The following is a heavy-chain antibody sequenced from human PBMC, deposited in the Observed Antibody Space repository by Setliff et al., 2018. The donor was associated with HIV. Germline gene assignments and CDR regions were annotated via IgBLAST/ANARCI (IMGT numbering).Heavy chain of an antibody. CDR1: GGSMTNY. D-gene: IGHD3-10*01. J-gene: IGHJ5*02. Sequence: SETLSLTCTVSGGSMTNYWSWIRQPPGKGLEWVGSIYHDGSTYYNPSLRSRVTISVDTSKNQFSLKLSSVTAADTAVYYCARYYGSGTYHRWFDPWGQGTPVTVSS. V-gene: IGHV4-59*08. CDR2: IYHDGST. CDR3: ARYYGSGTYHRWFDP.